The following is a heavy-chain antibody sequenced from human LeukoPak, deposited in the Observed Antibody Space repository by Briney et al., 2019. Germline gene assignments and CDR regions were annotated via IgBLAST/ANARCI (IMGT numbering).Heavy chain of an antibody. CDR1: GFTVSSNY. D-gene: IGHD4-23*01. V-gene: IGHV3-66*01. Sequence: GGSLRLSCAASGFTVSSNYMSWVRQAPGKGLEWVSVIYSGGSTYYADSVKGRFTISRDNSKNTLYLQMNSLRAEDTAVYYCARDTVVAGKPDAFDIWGQGTMVTVSS. CDR2: IYSGGST. J-gene: IGHJ3*02. CDR3: ARDTVVAGKPDAFDI.